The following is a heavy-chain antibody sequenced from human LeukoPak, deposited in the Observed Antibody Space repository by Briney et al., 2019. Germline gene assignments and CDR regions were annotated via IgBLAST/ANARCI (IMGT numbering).Heavy chain of an antibody. CDR1: GYTFTSYD. D-gene: IGHD6-13*01. Sequence: GASVKVSCKASGYTFTSYDINWVRQAPGQGPEWMGVISPSGGSTTYAQKFQGRVTLTRDMSTSTDYLELSSLRSEDTAVYYCARVAEAAAFDYWGQGTLVTVSS. CDR3: ARVAEAAAFDY. J-gene: IGHJ4*02. CDR2: ISPSGGST. V-gene: IGHV1-46*01.